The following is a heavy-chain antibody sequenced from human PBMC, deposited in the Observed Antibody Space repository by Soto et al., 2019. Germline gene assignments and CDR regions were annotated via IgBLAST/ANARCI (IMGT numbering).Heavy chain of an antibody. Sequence: QVQLVQSGAEVKKPGASVKVSCKASGYSFTSYDINWVRQATGQGLEWMGWMNPNSGNTGYAQKFQGRVTMTRNTSISTAYMELSSLMSEDTAVYYCARVSMGSSSEDFQHWGQGTLVTVSS. J-gene: IGHJ1*01. CDR3: ARVSMGSSSEDFQH. CDR1: GYSFTSYD. D-gene: IGHD6-6*01. V-gene: IGHV1-8*01. CDR2: MNPNSGNT.